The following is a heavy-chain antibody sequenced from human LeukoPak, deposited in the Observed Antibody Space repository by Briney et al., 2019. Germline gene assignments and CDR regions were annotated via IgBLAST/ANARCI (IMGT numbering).Heavy chain of an antibody. CDR3: ARSLHGYCISTSCYHPPDY. CDR2: ISASGEAA. V-gene: IGHV3-23*01. J-gene: IGHJ4*02. D-gene: IGHD2-2*01. CDR1: GFTFSTFA. Sequence: HTGGSLRLSCAASGFTFSTFAMNWVRQAPGKGLEWVSVISASGEAAHYADSVKGRFTISRDNSKNTLYLQMNSLRAEDTAVYYCARSLHGYCISTSCYHPPDYWGQGTLVTVSS.